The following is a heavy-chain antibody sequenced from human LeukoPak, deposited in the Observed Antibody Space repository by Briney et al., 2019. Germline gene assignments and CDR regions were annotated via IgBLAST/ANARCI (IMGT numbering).Heavy chain of an antibody. Sequence: SVKVSCKASGGTFSSYAISWVRQAPGQGLEWMGGIVPIFGTANYAQKFQGRVTITADESTSTAYMELSSLRSEDTAVYYCARELESEISWLQLRWFDPWGQGTLVTVSS. CDR3: ARELESEISWLQLRWFDP. CDR1: GGTFSSYA. V-gene: IGHV1-69*13. D-gene: IGHD5-24*01. CDR2: IVPIFGTA. J-gene: IGHJ5*02.